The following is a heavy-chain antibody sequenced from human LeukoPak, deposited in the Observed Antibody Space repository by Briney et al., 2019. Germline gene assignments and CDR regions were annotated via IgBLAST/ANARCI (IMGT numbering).Heavy chain of an antibody. CDR2: ISNDGGST. CDR1: GFIFNNFG. V-gene: IGHV3-23*01. J-gene: IGHJ5*02. CDR3: AKGSSGYFADL. Sequence: GGSLRLSCTASGFIFNNFGLMWVRQAPGKGLEWVSAISNDGGSTNYADFVKGRFTISRDNTKNTLFLQMNSLRAEDTALYYCAKGSSGYFADLWGQGTLVTVSS. D-gene: IGHD3-22*01.